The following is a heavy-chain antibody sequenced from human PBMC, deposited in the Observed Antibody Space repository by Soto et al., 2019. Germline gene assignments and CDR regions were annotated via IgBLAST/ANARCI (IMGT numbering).Heavy chain of an antibody. D-gene: IGHD6-19*01. CDR3: ASSPGIAVADY. J-gene: IGHJ4*02. V-gene: IGHV1-3*05. Sequence: QVQLVQSGAEEKKPGASVKVSCKASGYTFTSYAMHWVRQAPGQRLEWMGRINAGNGNTKYSQKFQGRVTITRDTAASTAYMKLSSLRSEDTAGYNCASSPGIAVADYWGQGPLVTVSS. CDR1: GYTFTSYA. CDR2: INAGNGNT.